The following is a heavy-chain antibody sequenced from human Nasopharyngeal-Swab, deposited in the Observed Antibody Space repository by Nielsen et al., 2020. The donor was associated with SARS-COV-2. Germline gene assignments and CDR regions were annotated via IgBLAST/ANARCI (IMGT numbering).Heavy chain of an antibody. J-gene: IGHJ6*02. CDR3: AREGGYRYGYRLYYYYGMDV. D-gene: IGHD5-18*01. Sequence: WIGQRPGKGLEWVAYISSSASTTYYADSVKGRFTISRDNAKNSLYLQMNSLRDEDSAVYYCAREGGYRYGYRLYYYYGMDVWGQGTTVTVSS. CDR2: ISSSASTT. V-gene: IGHV3-48*02.